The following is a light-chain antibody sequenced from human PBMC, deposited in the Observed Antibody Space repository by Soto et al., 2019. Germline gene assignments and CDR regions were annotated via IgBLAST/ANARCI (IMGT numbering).Light chain of an antibody. Sequence: ELVLTQSPGTLSLSPGQRATLSCRASQSVSSNYLAWYQQKPGQAPRLLIHGASSRATAIPDRFSGSGSGTDFTLTISRLEPEDFAMYYCQQYGTSPQTFGQGTKVDI. J-gene: IGKJ2*01. CDR1: QSVSSNY. V-gene: IGKV3-20*01. CDR2: GAS. CDR3: QQYGTSPQT.